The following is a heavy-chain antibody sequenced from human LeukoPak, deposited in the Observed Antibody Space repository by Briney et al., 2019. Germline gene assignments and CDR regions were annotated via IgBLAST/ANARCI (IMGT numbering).Heavy chain of an antibody. CDR2: ISSSGRTI. V-gene: IGHV3-48*03. CDR3: ARGGVTFGY. D-gene: IGHD5-18*01. J-gene: IGHJ4*02. Sequence: GGSLRLSCAASGFTFSSYEMNWVRQAPGKGLEWVSYISSSGRTIYYADSVKGRFTISRDNAKNSLYLQMNSLRAEDTAVYYCARGGVTFGYWGQGTLVTVSS. CDR1: GFTFSSYE.